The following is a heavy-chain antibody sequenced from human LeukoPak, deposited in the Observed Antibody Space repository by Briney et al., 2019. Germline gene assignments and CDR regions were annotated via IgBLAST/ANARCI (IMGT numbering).Heavy chain of an antibody. J-gene: IGHJ4*02. Sequence: GGSLRLSCAASGFTFSSYSMNWVRQAPGQGLEWVSSISSSSSYIYYADSVKGRFTISRDNAKNSLYLQMNSLRAEDTAVYYCARDRDYYDSSGLDYWGQGTLVTVSS. D-gene: IGHD3-22*01. V-gene: IGHV3-21*01. CDR3: ARDRDYYDSSGLDY. CDR2: ISSSSSYI. CDR1: GFTFSSYS.